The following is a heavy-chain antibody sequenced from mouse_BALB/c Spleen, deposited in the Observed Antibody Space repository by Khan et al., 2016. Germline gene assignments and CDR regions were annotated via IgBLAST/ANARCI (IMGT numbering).Heavy chain of an antibody. CDR3: ARLGRTLYYAMDY. D-gene: IGHD4-1*01. Sequence: QMQLEESGAELVRPGVSVKISCKGSGYTFTDYAMHWVKQSHAKSLEWIGVISTYYGDASYNQKFKGKATMTVDKSSSTAYMELARLTSEDSAIYYCARLGRTLYYAMDYWGQGTSVTVSS. J-gene: IGHJ4*01. CDR2: ISTYYGDA. CDR1: GYTFTDYA. V-gene: IGHV1S137*01.